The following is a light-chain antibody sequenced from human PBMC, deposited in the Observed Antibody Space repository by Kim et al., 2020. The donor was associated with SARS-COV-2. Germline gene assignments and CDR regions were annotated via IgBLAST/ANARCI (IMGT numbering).Light chain of an antibody. CDR1: KLCDKY. J-gene: IGLJ1*01. V-gene: IGLV3-1*01. Sequence: VSPGQTASITCSGDKLCDKYACWYQQKPAQSPVLVIYQDSTRPSAIPERFSGSNSGNTATLTISGTQAMDEADYYCQAWDSSTKVFGTGTKFTVL. CDR2: QDS. CDR3: QAWDSSTKV.